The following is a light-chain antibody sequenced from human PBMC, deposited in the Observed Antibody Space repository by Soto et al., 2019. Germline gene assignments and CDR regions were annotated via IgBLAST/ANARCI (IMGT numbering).Light chain of an antibody. V-gene: IGKV3-20*01. Sequence: EIVLTQSPGTLSLSPGERATLSCRASQSVSSSYLAWYRQKPGQAPMLLIYGASTRATGIPDRFSGSGSGTDFTLTISKLEPEDFAVYYCQQYSSSPPLTFGGGTTVEIK. CDR2: GAS. CDR3: QQYSSSPPLT. J-gene: IGKJ4*01. CDR1: QSVSSSY.